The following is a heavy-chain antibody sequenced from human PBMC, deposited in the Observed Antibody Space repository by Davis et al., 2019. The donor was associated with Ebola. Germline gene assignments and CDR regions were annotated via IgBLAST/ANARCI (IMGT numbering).Heavy chain of an antibody. CDR1: GFTFSSYS. CDR3: ARDPTTGYSSSWRFFGY. CDR2: ISSSSSYI. V-gene: IGHV3-21*01. D-gene: IGHD6-13*01. J-gene: IGHJ4*02. Sequence: GESLKISCAASGFTFSSYSMNWVRQAPGKGLEWVSSISSSSSYIYYADSVKGRFTISRDNAKNSLYLQMNSLRAEDTAVYYCARDPTTGYSSSWRFFGYWGQGTLVTVSS.